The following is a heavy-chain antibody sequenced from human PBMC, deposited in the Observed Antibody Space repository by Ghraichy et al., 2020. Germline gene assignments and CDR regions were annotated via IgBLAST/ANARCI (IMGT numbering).Heavy chain of an antibody. V-gene: IGHV3-23*01. CDR1: GFTFSSYA. CDR3: AKDLAYYDFWSGYYGVGDP. J-gene: IGHJ5*02. Sequence: GGSLRLSCAASGFTFSSYAMSWVRQAPGKGLEWVSAICGSGGSTYYADSVKGRFTISRDNSKNTLYLQMNSLRAEDTAVYYCAKDLAYYDFWSGYYGVGDPWGQGTLVTVSS. CDR2: ICGSGGST. D-gene: IGHD3-3*01.